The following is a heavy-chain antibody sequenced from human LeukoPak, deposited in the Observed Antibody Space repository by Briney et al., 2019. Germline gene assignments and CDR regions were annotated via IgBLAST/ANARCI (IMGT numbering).Heavy chain of an antibody. Sequence: SETLSLTCAVYGGSFSGYYWSWIRQPPGKGLEWIGEINHSGSTNYNPSLKSRVTISVDTSKNQFSLKLSSVTAADTAVYYCARGVTMVRGSMGYWGQGTLVTVSS. CDR1: GGSFSGYY. CDR3: ARGVTMVRGSMGY. D-gene: IGHD3-10*01. CDR2: INHSGST. J-gene: IGHJ4*02. V-gene: IGHV4-34*01.